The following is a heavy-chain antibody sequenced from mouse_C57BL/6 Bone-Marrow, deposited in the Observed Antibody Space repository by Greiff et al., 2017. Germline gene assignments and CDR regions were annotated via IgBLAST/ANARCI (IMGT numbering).Heavy chain of an antibody. CDR1: GYTFTSYW. Sequence: QVQLQQPGAELVRPGTSVKLSCKASGYTFTSYWMHWVKQRPGQGLEWIGVIYPADSYTNYNEKFKGKATLTVDTSSSTAYMQLSSLTSEGSAVYYCARNYYGSSCNWYFDVWGTGTTVTVSS. CDR3: ARNYYGSSCNWYFDV. V-gene: IGHV1-59*01. D-gene: IGHD1-1*01. CDR2: IYPADSYT. J-gene: IGHJ1*03.